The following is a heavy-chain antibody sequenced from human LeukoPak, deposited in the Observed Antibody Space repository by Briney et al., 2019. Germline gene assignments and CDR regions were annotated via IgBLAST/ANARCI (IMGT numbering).Heavy chain of an antibody. V-gene: IGHV1-69*05. Sequence: SVKVSCKASGGTSSSYAISWVRQAPGQGLEWMGGIIPIFGTANYAQKFQGRVTITTDESTSTAYMELSSLRSEDTAVYYCARSVSTMVRGVIMPMYYFDYWGQGTLVTVSS. D-gene: IGHD3-10*01. CDR1: GGTSSSYA. CDR2: IIPIFGTA. CDR3: ARSVSTMVRGVIMPMYYFDY. J-gene: IGHJ4*02.